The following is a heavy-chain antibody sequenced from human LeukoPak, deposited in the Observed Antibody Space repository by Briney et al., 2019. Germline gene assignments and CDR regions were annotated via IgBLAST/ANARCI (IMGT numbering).Heavy chain of an antibody. V-gene: IGHV3-30*03. D-gene: IGHD6-13*01. CDR2: ISYDGSNK. Sequence: GRSLRLSCAASGFTFSSYGMHWVRQAPGKGLEWVAVISYDGSNKYYADSVKGRFTISRDNSKNTLYLQMNSLRAEDTAVYYCARDRVVAAAGFDYWGQGTLVTVSS. CDR3: ARDRVVAAAGFDY. J-gene: IGHJ4*02. CDR1: GFTFSSYG.